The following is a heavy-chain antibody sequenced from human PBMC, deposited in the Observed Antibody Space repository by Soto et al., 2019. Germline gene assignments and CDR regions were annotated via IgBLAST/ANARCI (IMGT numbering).Heavy chain of an antibody. Sequence: VQLVESGGGLVQPGGSLRLSCAASGFTFSSYWMSWVRQAPGKGLEWVANIKQDGSEKYYVDSVKGRFTISRDNAKNSLYLQMNGLRAEDTAVYYCARDSSGLYFYGMDVWGQGTTVTVSS. D-gene: IGHD6-19*01. V-gene: IGHV3-7*03. J-gene: IGHJ6*02. CDR3: ARDSSGLYFYGMDV. CDR1: GFTFSSYW. CDR2: IKQDGSEK.